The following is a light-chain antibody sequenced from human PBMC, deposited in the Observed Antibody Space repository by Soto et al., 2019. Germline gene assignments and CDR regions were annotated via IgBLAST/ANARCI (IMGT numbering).Light chain of an antibody. CDR3: QQYGSSPRVT. V-gene: IGKV3-20*01. J-gene: IGKJ3*01. CDR1: QRVSSSY. CDR2: GTS. Sequence: EIVLTQSPGTLSLSPGERATLSCRASQRVSSSYLAWYQQKPGQAPRLLIYGTSSRATGTPDRFSGSGSGTDFTLTISRLEPEDFAVYYCQQYGSSPRVTFGPGTKWISN.